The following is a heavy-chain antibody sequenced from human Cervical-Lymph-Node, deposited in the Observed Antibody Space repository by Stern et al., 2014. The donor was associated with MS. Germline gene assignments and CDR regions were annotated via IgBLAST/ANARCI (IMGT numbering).Heavy chain of an antibody. CDR3: VRDFVDIPMLSRSDYLDY. V-gene: IGHV7-4-1*02. Sequence: QVQLVQSGSELKKPGASVNVSCKASGYTFTNYPMNWVRQAPGQGLEWMGWINTNTGKTTYAQGFTGRFVFFLDTSVSTAYLQISSLKTEDTAVYFCVRDFVDIPMLSRSDYLDYWGQGTLVTVSS. D-gene: IGHD5-12*01. J-gene: IGHJ4*02. CDR2: INTNTGKT. CDR1: GYTFTNYP.